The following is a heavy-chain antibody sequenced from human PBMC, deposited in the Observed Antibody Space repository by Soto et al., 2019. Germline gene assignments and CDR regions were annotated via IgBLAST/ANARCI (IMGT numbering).Heavy chain of an antibody. D-gene: IGHD2-8*01. Sequence: QVQLVQSGAEVKKPGASVKVSCKASGYTFTSYGISWVRQAPGQGLEWMGWISAYNGNTNYAQKLQGRVTMTTDTSTSTAYMELRSLRSDDTAVYYCARDMCTNGVCYRYYYYGMDVWGQGTTVTVSS. V-gene: IGHV1-18*01. CDR2: ISAYNGNT. CDR1: GYTFTSYG. CDR3: ARDMCTNGVCYRYYYYGMDV. J-gene: IGHJ6*02.